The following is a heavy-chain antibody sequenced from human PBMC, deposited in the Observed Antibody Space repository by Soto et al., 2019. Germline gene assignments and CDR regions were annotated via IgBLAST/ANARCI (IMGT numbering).Heavy chain of an antibody. Sequence: GGSLRLSCAASGFTFSSYAMSWVRQAPGKGLEWVSAISGSGGSTYYADSVKGRFTISRDNSKNTLYLQMNSLRAEDTAVYYCAKDLGYYDSSGYYNLAGYWGQGTLVTVSS. V-gene: IGHV3-23*01. J-gene: IGHJ4*02. CDR3: AKDLGYYDSSGYYNLAGY. CDR2: ISGSGGST. D-gene: IGHD3-22*01. CDR1: GFTFSSYA.